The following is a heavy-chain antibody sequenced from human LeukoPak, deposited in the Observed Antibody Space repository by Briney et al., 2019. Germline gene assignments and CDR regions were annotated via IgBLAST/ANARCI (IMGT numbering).Heavy chain of an antibody. Sequence: SETLSLTCTVSGGSISGHYWTWIRLPPGKGLELVGHIFSTGATHYNPSLRGRVTLSIDTSKNQFSLTPTSVNVEDTAVYYCARFSTRFGSGCSDASCYVHYWGQGTQVTVSP. CDR1: GGSISGHY. D-gene: IGHD2-2*01. CDR2: IFSTGAT. CDR3: ARFSTRFGSGCSDASCYVHY. J-gene: IGHJ4*02. V-gene: IGHV4-59*11.